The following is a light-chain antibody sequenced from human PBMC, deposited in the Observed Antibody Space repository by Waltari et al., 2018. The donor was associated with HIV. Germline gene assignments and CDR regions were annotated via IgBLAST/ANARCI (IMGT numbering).Light chain of an antibody. Sequence: QSALTPPPPASGSPGHSVTISCPGTSSPVGAYNYFSWYQQHPGKAPKLMISEVSERPSGVPDRFSGSKSGNTASLTVSGLQVEDEADYYCTSYAGNNLVFGGGTKMTVL. CDR2: EVS. V-gene: IGLV2-8*01. CDR1: SSPVGAYNY. J-gene: IGLJ2*01. CDR3: TSYAGNNLV.